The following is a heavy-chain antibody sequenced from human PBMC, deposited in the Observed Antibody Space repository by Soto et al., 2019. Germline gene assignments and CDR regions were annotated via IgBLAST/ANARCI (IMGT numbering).Heavy chain of an antibody. D-gene: IGHD3-22*01. V-gene: IGHV4-31*03. CDR1: GGSIRNDGHY. CDR3: ARVYEYSGGYYD. Sequence: QVQLQESGPGLVKPSQTLSLTCTVSGGSIRNDGHYWSWIRQHPGNGLEWIGNIDYSGNTYYNPSIKSGVAISVDKSTSQFFLKVTCVTAADTAAYYCARVYEYSGGYYDWGQGTLVIVSS. J-gene: IGHJ4*02. CDR2: IDYSGNT.